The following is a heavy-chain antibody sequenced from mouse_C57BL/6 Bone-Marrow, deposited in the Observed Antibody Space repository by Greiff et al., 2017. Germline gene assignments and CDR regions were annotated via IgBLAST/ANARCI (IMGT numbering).Heavy chain of an antibody. J-gene: IGHJ3*01. Sequence: EVMLVESGGDLVKPGGSLKLSCAASGFTFSSYGMSWVRQTPDKRLEWVATISSGGSYTYYPDSVKGRFTISRDQAKNTLYLHMSSLKSEDTAMYCYSRQGGVMAFAYWGQGTLVTVSA. CDR3: SRQGGVMAFAY. D-gene: IGHD1-1*02. CDR1: GFTFSSYG. CDR2: ISSGGSYT. V-gene: IGHV5-6*02.